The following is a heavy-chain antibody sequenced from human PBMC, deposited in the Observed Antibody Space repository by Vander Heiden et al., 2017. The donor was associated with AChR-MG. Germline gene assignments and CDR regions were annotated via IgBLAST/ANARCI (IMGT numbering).Heavy chain of an antibody. CDR2: TSGSGVST. Sequence: EVQLLESGGGLVQPGGSLRLSCAASAFTFSIYAVAWVRQAPGEGLGWFSATSGSGVSTYYADSVKGRFTISKDLSNNTLYLQMDSLRAEDTAIYYCAKDTDYGPPGNSGLHVWGQGTTVTVSS. J-gene: IGHJ6*02. CDR1: AFTFSIYA. CDR3: AKDTDYGPPGNSGLHV. D-gene: IGHD3-10*01. V-gene: IGHV3-23*01.